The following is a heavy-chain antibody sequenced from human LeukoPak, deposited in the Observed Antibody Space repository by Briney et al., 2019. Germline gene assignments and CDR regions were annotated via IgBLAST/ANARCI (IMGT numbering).Heavy chain of an antibody. V-gene: IGHV4-39*07. CDR3: ARDAGVSPYYFDY. J-gene: IGHJ4*02. D-gene: IGHD2-8*01. CDR1: GGSISSSSYY. CDR2: IYYSGST. Sequence: SETLSLTCTVSGGSISSSSYYWGWIRQPPGKGLEWIGSIYYSGSTYYNPSLKSRVTISVDTSKNQFSLKLSSVTAADTAVYYCARDAGVSPYYFDYWGQGTLVTVSS.